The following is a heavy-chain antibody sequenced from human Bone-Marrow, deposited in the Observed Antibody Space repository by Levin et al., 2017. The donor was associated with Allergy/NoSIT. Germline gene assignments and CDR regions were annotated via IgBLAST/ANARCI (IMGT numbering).Heavy chain of an antibody. V-gene: IGHV1-2*02. D-gene: IGHD3-22*01. CDR1: GYTFTGYY. CDR2: INPNSGGT. Sequence: GASVKVSCKASGYTFTGYYMHWVRQAPGQGLEWMGWINPNSGGTNYAQKFQGRVTMTRDTSISTAYMELSRLRSDDTAVYYCARLDDSSAQRGWCFDYWGQGTLVTVSS. J-gene: IGHJ4*02. CDR3: ARLDDSSAQRGWCFDY.